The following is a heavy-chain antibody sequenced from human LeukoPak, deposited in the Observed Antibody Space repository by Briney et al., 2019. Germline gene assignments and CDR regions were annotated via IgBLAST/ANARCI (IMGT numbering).Heavy chain of an antibody. V-gene: IGHV3-23*01. Sequence: PGGSLRLSCVASGFTFSSSAMSWVRQAPGKGPQWVSTISRRAGTTYYADSVKGRFTISRDNSKNTLYLQMNSLRAEDTAVYYCARDHSPKWGSGERYFDYWGLGTLVTVSS. CDR2: ISRRAGTT. CDR3: ARDHSPKWGSGERYFDY. CDR1: GFTFSSSA. J-gene: IGHJ4*02. D-gene: IGHD7-27*01.